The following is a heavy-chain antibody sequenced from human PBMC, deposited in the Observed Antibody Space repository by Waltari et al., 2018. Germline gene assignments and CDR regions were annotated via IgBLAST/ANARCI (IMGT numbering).Heavy chain of an antibody. CDR2: IHHSEST. J-gene: IGHJ4*02. D-gene: IGHD3-22*01. V-gene: IGHV4-38-2*01. CDR1: GYPISSGHY. Sequence: QVQLQESGPGLVKPSETLSLTCAVSGYPISSGHYWGWIRQSPGKGLEWIGSIHHSESTYYNPSLKSRVTISVDTSKNQFSLKLNSVTAADTAVYYCARAPGVRVGFDFWGQGTLVTVSS. CDR3: ARAPGVRVGFDF.